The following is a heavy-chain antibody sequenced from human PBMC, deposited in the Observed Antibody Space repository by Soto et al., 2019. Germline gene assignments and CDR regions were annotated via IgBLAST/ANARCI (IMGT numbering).Heavy chain of an antibody. Sequence: QVQLVESGGGVVQPGRSLRLSCAASGFTFSSYAMHWVRQAPGTGLEWVAVISYDGSNKYYADSVKGRFTISRDNSKNTLYLQMNSLRAAATAVYYCARDPGTGIKPDVEGPYYWGQGTLVTVSS. CDR1: GFTFSSYA. D-gene: IGHD3-10*01. CDR2: ISYDGSNK. J-gene: IGHJ4*02. CDR3: ARDPGTGIKPDVEGPYY. V-gene: IGHV3-30-3*01.